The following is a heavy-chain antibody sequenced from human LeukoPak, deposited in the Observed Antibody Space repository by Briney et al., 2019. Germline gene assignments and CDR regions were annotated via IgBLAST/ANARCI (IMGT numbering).Heavy chain of an antibody. J-gene: IGHJ4*02. D-gene: IGHD3-10*01. CDR1: GYSFTSYW. CDR3: VRNTLLWFGDSLPPADFDY. Sequence: GESLKISCKGSGYSFTSYWISWVRQMPGKGLEWMGRIDPSDSYTKYSPSFQGHVTISVDKSISTAYLQWSSLRASDTAMYYRVRNTLLWFGDSLPPADFDYWGQGTLVTVSS. CDR2: IDPSDSYT. V-gene: IGHV5-10-1*01.